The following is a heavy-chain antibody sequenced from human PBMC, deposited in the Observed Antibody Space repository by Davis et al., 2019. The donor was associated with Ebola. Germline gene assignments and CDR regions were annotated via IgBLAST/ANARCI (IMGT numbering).Heavy chain of an antibody. V-gene: IGHV3-7*01. CDR3: ARGGYCSSTSCYGAPLLHMDV. D-gene: IGHD2-2*01. J-gene: IGHJ6*03. CDR2: IKQDGSEK. Sequence: GESLKISCAASGFTFSSYWMSWVRQAPGKGLEWVANIKQDGSEKYYVDSVKGRFTISRDNAKNSLYLQMNSLRAEDTAVYYCARGGYCSSTSCYGAPLLHMDVWGKGITVTVSS. CDR1: GFTFSSYW.